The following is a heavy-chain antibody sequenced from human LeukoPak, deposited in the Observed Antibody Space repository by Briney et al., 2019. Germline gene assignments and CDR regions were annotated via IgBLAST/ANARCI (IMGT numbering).Heavy chain of an antibody. V-gene: IGHV3-21*01. CDR3: AREGTRYWYFDL. J-gene: IGHJ2*01. CDR2: ISSSSSYI. Sequence: GGSLRLSCAASGFTFSSYSMNWVRQAPGKRLEWVSSISSSSSYIYYADSVKGRFTISRDNAKNSLYLQMSSLRAEDTAVYYCAREGTRYWYFDLWGRGTLVTVSS. D-gene: IGHD1-14*01. CDR1: GFTFSSYS.